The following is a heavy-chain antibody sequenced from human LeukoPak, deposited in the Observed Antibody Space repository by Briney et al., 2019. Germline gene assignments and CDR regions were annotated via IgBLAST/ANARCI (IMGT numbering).Heavy chain of an antibody. CDR3: AIEDDSFDY. J-gene: IGHJ4*02. Sequence: GGSLRLSCAVSGFTFSSYGIHWVRQAPGKGLEWVTFIQNNGRDKFYADPVKGRFTISRDNSKNTLYLQMNNLRTEDTAVYYCAIEDDSFDYWGQGTVVTVAP. CDR2: IQNNGRDK. D-gene: IGHD1-1*01. CDR1: GFTFSSYG. V-gene: IGHV3-30*02.